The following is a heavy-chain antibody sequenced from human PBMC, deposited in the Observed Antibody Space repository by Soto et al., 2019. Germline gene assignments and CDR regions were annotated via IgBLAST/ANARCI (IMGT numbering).Heavy chain of an antibody. Sequence: EVQLVESGGGLVQPGGSPRLSCAASGFTFISYDMHWVLQATGNGLEWVSAIGTAGDTYYPGSVKGRCTISRENAKNSLYYQMNSLRAGDTAVDYCGGGSSTIVRGVNPYDYWGQGTLVTVSS. D-gene: IGHD3-10*01. V-gene: IGHV3-13*01. CDR2: IGTAGDT. CDR1: GFTFISYD. CDR3: GGGSSTIVRGVNPYDY. J-gene: IGHJ4*02.